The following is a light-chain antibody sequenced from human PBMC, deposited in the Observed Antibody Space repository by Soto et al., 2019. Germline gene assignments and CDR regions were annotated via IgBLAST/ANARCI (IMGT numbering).Light chain of an antibody. CDR1: SGHSSYA. V-gene: IGLV4-69*01. Sequence: QPVLTQSPSASASLGASVKLTCTLSSGHSSYAIAWHQQQPEKGPRYLMNLNSDGSHSKGDGIPDRFSGSSSGAERYLTISSLQSEDEADYYCQTWVAGIYVFGIGTKVTVL. CDR3: QTWVAGIYV. J-gene: IGLJ1*01. CDR2: LNSDGSH.